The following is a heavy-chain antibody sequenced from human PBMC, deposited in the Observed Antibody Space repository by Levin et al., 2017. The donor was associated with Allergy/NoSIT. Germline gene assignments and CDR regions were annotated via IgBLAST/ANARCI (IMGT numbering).Heavy chain of an antibody. Sequence: GGSLRLSCDASGFTFSSYAMHWVRQAPGKGLEGVAVISYDGNTKYYADSLEGRFTISRDNSKNTLYLQMNSLRAEDTAQYFCARSHDSRDYYDYMDVWGKGTTVTVSS. J-gene: IGHJ6*03. CDR3: ARSHDSRDYYDYMDV. CDR1: GFTFSSYA. V-gene: IGHV3-30*03. D-gene: IGHD3-22*01. CDR2: ISYDGNTK.